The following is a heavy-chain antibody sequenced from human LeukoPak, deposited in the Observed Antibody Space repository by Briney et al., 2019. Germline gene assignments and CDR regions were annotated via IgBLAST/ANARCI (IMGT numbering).Heavy chain of an antibody. Sequence: GGSLRLSCVASGFAVGDNFMAWVRQAPGKGLDWVSISNPDGTTHYADSVRGRFAFSRDNSRNTVYLQMNSLRAEDTAVYYCARLITISSKRAGDNWFDPWGQGTLVTVSS. V-gene: IGHV3-53*01. J-gene: IGHJ5*02. D-gene: IGHD3-3*01. CDR2: SNPDGTT. CDR1: GFAVGDNF. CDR3: ARLITISSKRAGDNWFDP.